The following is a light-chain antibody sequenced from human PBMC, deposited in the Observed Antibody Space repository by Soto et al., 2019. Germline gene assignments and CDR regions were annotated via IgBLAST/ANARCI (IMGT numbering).Light chain of an antibody. V-gene: IGKV4-1*01. CDR3: QHYYSTPPT. CDR1: QSVLYSSNNKKY. J-gene: IGKJ3*01. Sequence: DIVMTQSPDSLAVSLGERATINCKSSQSVLYSSNNKKYLAWYQQKPGQPPKLLIYWASTRESGVPDRFSGSGSGTDFTLTISSLQAEDVAVYDCQHYYSTPPTFGPETKVDIK. CDR2: WAS.